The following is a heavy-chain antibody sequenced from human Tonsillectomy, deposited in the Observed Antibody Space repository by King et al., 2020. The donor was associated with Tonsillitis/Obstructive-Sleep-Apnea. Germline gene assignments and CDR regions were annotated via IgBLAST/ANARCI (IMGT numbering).Heavy chain of an antibody. V-gene: IGHV4-59*01. J-gene: IGHJ4*02. CDR1: GGSIGRYY. D-gene: IGHD3-3*01. Sequence: VQLQESGPGLVNPSETLSLTCTVSGGSIGRYYWTWIRQPPGKGLEWIGYIYYSGTTNYNPSLNSRVTISLDTSINQFSLRLTSVTAADTAVYYCARGPFYDFPDYWGRGTLVTVSS. CDR2: IYYSGTT. CDR3: ARGPFYDFPDY.